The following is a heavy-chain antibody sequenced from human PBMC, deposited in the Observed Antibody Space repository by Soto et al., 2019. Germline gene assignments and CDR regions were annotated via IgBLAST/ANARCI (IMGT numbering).Heavy chain of an antibody. J-gene: IGHJ4*02. V-gene: IGHV3-33*01. CDR2: IWYDGSNK. CDR3: ASRYDSSGYFHDY. D-gene: IGHD3-22*01. CDR1: GFTFSSYG. Sequence: VRLSCAASGFTFSSYGMHWVRQAPGKGLEWVAVIWYDGSNKYYADSVKGRFTISRDNSKNTLYLQMDSLRAEDTAVYYCASRYDSSGYFHDYWGQGTLVTVSS.